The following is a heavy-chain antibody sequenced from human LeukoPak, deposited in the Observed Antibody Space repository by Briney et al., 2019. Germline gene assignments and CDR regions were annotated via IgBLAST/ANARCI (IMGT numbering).Heavy chain of an antibody. V-gene: IGHV4-39*07. J-gene: IGHJ4*02. CDR2: IYYSGST. D-gene: IGHD2-21*02. CDR3: ASSTAPPYYFDY. Sequence: SSETLSLTCTVSGGSISSSSYYWGWIRQPPGKGLEWIGSIYYSGSTYYNPSLKSRVTISVDTSKNQFSLKLSAVTAADTAVYYCASSTAPPYYFDYWGQGTLVTVSS. CDR1: GGSISSSSYY.